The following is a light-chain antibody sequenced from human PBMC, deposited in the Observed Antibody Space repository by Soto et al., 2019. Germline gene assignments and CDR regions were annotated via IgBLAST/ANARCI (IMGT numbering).Light chain of an antibody. Sequence: QSVLTQPPSASGSPGQSVTISCTGASGVSWYQQHPGKVPKLIIYEVNKRPSGVPDRFSGSKSGSTASLTVSGLQAEDEADYYCSSFAVSPVVFGGGTKLTVL. CDR1: SG. V-gene: IGLV2-8*01. CDR3: SSFAVSPVV. CDR2: EVN. J-gene: IGLJ2*01.